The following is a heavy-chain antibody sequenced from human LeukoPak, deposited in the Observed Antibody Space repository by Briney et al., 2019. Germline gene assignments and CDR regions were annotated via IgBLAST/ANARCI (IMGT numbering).Heavy chain of an antibody. CDR1: GFTFSSYS. V-gene: IGHV3-21*01. CDR2: ISTSSSYI. D-gene: IGHD5-24*01. Sequence: PGGSLRLSCAVSGFTFSSYSMNWVRQAPGKGLEWVSSISTSSSYIYYADSVRGRFTISRHNAKNSLYLQMNSLRAEDTAAYYCARDRWLQSQRYFDYWGQGTLVTVSS. J-gene: IGHJ4*02. CDR3: ARDRWLQSQRYFDY.